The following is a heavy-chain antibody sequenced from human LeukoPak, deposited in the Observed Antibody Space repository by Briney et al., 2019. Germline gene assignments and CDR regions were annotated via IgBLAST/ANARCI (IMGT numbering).Heavy chain of an antibody. CDR1: GGSFSGYY. V-gene: IGHV4-34*01. Sequence: SETLSLTCAVYGGSFSGYYWSWICQPPGKGLEWIGEINHSGSTNYNPSLKSRVTISVDTSKNQFSLKLSSVTAADTAVYYCARAAYCSGGSCYLASIDYWGQGTLVTVSS. CDR3: ARAAYCSGGSCYLASIDY. J-gene: IGHJ4*02. D-gene: IGHD2-15*01. CDR2: INHSGST.